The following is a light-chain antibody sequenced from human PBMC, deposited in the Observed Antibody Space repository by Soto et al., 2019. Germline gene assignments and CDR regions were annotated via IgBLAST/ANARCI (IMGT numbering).Light chain of an antibody. J-gene: IGKJ1*01. Sequence: DIQMTQSPSSLSAALENRIIITYRASQSISNHLNWYQKKPGKAPKLLIYAASSLQSGVPSRFSGSGSGTDFTLTIISLQPDDFATYYCQHYYSYSEAFGQGTKVGIK. CDR1: QSISNH. CDR2: AAS. CDR3: QHYYSYSEA. V-gene: IGKV1-39*01.